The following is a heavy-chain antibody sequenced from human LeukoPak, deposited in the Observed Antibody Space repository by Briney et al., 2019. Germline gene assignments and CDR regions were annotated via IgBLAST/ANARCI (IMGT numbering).Heavy chain of an antibody. J-gene: IGHJ3*02. CDR1: GDTFIIND. V-gene: IGHV1-8*02. D-gene: IGHD6-13*01. Sequence: RASVKVSCKASGDTFIINDINWVRQATGQGLELMGWMNPNSGNTGYAQKFQGRVTMTRNISITTAYMELTDLRSEDTAVYYCARVTAAGTWTFDIWGQGTTVTVSS. CDR3: ARVTAAGTWTFDI. CDR2: MNPNSGNT.